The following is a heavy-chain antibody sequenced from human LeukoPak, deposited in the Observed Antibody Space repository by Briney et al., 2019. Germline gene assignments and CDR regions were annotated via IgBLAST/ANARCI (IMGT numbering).Heavy chain of an antibody. D-gene: IGHD3-10*01. V-gene: IGHV4-39*07. CDR1: GRSISSSSYY. CDR3: ARDQGEGDYSPSGSYHYFDY. Sequence: PSETLSLTCTVSGRSISSSSYYWGWLRQPPGEGLEWIGSLYYSGSTYYNPSLKSRVTISVDTSKNQFSLNLSSVTAADTAVYYCARDQGEGDYSPSGSYHYFDYWGQGTLVTVSS. J-gene: IGHJ4*02. CDR2: LYYSGST.